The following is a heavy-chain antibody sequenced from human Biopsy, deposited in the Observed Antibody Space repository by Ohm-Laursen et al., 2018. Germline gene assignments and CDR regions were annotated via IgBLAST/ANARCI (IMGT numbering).Heavy chain of an antibody. CDR1: GFSLTTDKVG. D-gene: IGHD4-17*01. CDR3: ARTKHGDYHDF. J-gene: IGHJ4*02. Sequence: PTQTLTLTFTFSGFSLTTDKVGVGWIRQPPGKALEWLALIYWDDDKRYSPSLKNRLTITKDTSKKQVVLTMTKMEPVDTATYYCARTKHGDYHDFWGQGTLVTVSS. CDR2: IYWDDDK. V-gene: IGHV2-5*02.